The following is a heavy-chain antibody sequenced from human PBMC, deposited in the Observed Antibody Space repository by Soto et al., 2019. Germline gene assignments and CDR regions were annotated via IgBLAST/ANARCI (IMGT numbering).Heavy chain of an antibody. CDR2: IYYSGST. CDR3: ARGPSSGYYRYYFDY. J-gene: IGHJ4*02. V-gene: IGHV4-59*01. D-gene: IGHD3-22*01. Sequence: SETLSLTCTVSGGSISSYYWSWIRQPPGKGLEWIGYIYYSGSTNYNPSLKSQVTKSVDTSKNQFSLKLSSVTAADTAVYYCARGPSSGYYRYYFDYWGQGTLVTVSS. CDR1: GGSISSYY.